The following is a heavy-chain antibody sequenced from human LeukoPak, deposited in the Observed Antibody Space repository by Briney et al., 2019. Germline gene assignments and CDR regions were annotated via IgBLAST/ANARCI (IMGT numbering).Heavy chain of an antibody. D-gene: IGHD1-26*01. V-gene: IGHV3-21*01. J-gene: IGHJ3*02. CDR3: ARGGSYLSAFDI. CDR1: GFTFNTYD. Sequence: GGSLRLSCAASGFTFNTYDMNWVRQAPGKGLEWVSFISSSSSYIYYADSVKGRFTISRDNAKNSLYLQMNSLRAEDTAVYYCARGGSYLSAFDIWGQGTMVTVSS. CDR2: ISSSSSYI.